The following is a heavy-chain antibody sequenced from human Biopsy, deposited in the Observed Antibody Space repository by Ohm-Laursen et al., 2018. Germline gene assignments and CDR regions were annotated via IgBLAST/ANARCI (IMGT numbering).Heavy chain of an antibody. Sequence: SDTLSLTCNVSGGDINNYYWRWIRQPAGKGLEWIGHTYKGGNTNHNPSLKSRVSMSVDTSKNQLSLTLRSVTAADTAVYYCARDLPSSYYYAMDVWGQGTTVTVSS. V-gene: IGHV4-4*07. J-gene: IGHJ6*02. CDR2: TYKGGNT. CDR1: GGDINNYY. CDR3: ARDLPSSYYYAMDV.